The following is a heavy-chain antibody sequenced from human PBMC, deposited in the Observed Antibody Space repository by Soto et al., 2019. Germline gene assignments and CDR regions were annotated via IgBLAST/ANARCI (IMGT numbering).Heavy chain of an antibody. V-gene: IGHV4-31*03. J-gene: IGHJ4*02. Sequence: QVQLQESGPGLVKPSQTLSLTCTVSGGSISSGGYYWSWIRQHPGKGLEWIGYIYYSGSTYDNPSLKSRGTISVDKSKNQFSLKLSSVTAAETAVYYCARELSGYDPHFDYWGQGTLVTVSS. D-gene: IGHD5-12*01. CDR2: IYYSGST. CDR3: ARELSGYDPHFDY. CDR1: GGSISSGGYY.